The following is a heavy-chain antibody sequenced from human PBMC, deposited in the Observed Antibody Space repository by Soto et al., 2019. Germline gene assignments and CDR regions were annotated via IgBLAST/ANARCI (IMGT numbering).Heavy chain of an antibody. Sequence: SETQSLTCAVSGESSMGLYHWAWIRQPPGRSLEWIASIFHTGSTNYNPSLKSRVTISVDTSKNQFSLKLSSVTAADTAVYYCARDYRVSEIFGVVINYAMDVWGQGTTVTVSS. J-gene: IGHJ6*02. V-gene: IGHV4-38-2*02. CDR3: ARDYRVSEIFGVVINYAMDV. D-gene: IGHD3-3*01. CDR1: GESSMGLYH. CDR2: IFHTGST.